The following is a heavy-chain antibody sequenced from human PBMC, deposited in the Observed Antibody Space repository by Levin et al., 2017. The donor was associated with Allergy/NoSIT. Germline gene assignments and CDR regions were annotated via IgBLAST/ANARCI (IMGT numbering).Heavy chain of an antibody. D-gene: IGHD3-22*01. CDR2: IYSGGST. V-gene: IGHV3-53*01. CDR1: GFTVSSNF. Sequence: GESLKISCAASGFTVSSNFMNWVRQAPGKGLEWVSVIYSGGSTYYADSVKGRFTISRDTSKNTLYLQMNSLRAEDTAVYYCARLNYYDSTGYLRYFDYWGQGTLVTVSS. J-gene: IGHJ4*02. CDR3: ARLNYYDSTGYLRYFDY.